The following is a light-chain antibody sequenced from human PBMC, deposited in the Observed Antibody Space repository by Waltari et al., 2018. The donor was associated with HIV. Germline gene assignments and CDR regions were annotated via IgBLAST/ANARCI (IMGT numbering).Light chain of an antibody. J-gene: IGKJ1*01. CDR1: QNIGNS. Sequence: IRLTQSPPSLPASTGARVTITCRASQNIGNSLAWYQHKQGSAPRLLIYGSSTLQKGVASRFSGSASGTNFTLTISCLQSEDFATFSCHQYHRYPQTFGQGTRVEMK. V-gene: IGKV1-8*01. CDR3: HQYHRYPQT. CDR2: GSS.